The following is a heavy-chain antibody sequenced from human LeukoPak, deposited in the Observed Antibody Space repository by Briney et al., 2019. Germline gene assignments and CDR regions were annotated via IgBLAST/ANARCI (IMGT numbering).Heavy chain of an antibody. J-gene: IGHJ5*02. Sequence: PGGSLRLSCAASGFTFSSYAMHWVRQAPDKGLEWVAVISYDGSNKYYADSVKGRFTISRDNSKNTLYLQMNSLRAEDTAVYYCARDRSELLWFGELPGWFDPWGQGTLVTVSS. V-gene: IGHV3-30*04. CDR3: ARDRSELLWFGELPGWFDP. D-gene: IGHD3-10*01. CDR2: ISYDGSNK. CDR1: GFTFSSYA.